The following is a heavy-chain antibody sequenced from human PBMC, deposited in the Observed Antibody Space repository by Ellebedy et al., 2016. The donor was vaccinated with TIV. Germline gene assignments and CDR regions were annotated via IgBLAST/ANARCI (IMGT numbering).Heavy chain of an antibody. CDR3: ARPGYSGYDYEYYFDY. Sequence: GESLKISCKGSGYSFTSYWIGWVRQMPGKGLEWMGIIYPGDSDTRYSPSFQGQVTISADKSISTAYLQWSSLKASDTAMYYCARPGYSGYDYEYYFDYWGQGTLVTVSS. D-gene: IGHD5-12*01. CDR2: IYPGDSDT. V-gene: IGHV5-51*01. J-gene: IGHJ4*02. CDR1: GYSFTSYW.